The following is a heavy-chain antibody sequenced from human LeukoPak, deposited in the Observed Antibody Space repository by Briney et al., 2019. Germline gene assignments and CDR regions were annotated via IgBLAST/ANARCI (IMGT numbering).Heavy chain of an antibody. D-gene: IGHD6-19*01. J-gene: IGHJ4*02. V-gene: IGHV3-30-3*01. CDR3: ATHASSGYTGGYFDY. CDR1: GFTFSSYA. CDR2: ISYDGSNK. Sequence: TGRSLRLSCAASGFTFSSYAMHWVRQAPGKGLEWVAVISYDGSNKYYADSVKGRFTISRDNSKNTLYLQMNSLRAEDTAVYYCATHASSGYTGGYFDYWGQGTLVTVSS.